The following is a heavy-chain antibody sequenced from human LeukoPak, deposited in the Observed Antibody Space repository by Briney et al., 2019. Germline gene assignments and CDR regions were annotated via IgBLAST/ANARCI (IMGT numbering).Heavy chain of an antibody. Sequence: PSETLSLTCTVSGGSISSSSYYWGWIRQPPGKGLEWIGSIYYSGSTYYNPSLKSRVTISVDTSKNQFSLKLSSVTAADTAVYYCPRHMFPIVGVAYWGQGTLVTVSS. CDR3: PRHMFPIVGVAY. CDR1: GGSISSSSYY. V-gene: IGHV4-39*01. CDR2: IYYSGST. D-gene: IGHD1-26*01. J-gene: IGHJ4*02.